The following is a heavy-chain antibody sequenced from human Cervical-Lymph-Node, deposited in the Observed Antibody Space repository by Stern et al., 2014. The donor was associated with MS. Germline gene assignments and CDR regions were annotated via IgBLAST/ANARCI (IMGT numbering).Heavy chain of an antibody. V-gene: IGHV4-31*03. Sequence: QLQLQESGPGLVKPSQTLSLTCTVSGGSISSDNYYWTWIRQHPGKRLEWIGHIYYSGTTYYNPSLKSRVSITVDTSKNLFSLRLSSVTAADTAVYYCARDHFTTSLDVWGHGTTVTVS. CDR2: IYYSGTT. CDR3: ARDHFTTSLDV. J-gene: IGHJ6*02. CDR1: GGSISSDNYY. D-gene: IGHD2-2*01.